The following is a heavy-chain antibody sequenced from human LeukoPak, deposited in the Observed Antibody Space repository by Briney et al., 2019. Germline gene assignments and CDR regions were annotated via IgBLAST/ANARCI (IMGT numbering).Heavy chain of an antibody. CDR1: GFTFSSYW. D-gene: IGHD2-2*01. CDR2: IKEDGSEK. CDR3: ARGMSTFAY. J-gene: IGHJ4*02. V-gene: IGHV3-7*01. Sequence: GSLRLSCAASGFTFSSYWMSWVRQAPGKGLEWVATIKEDGSEKYYVDSVKGRFTISRDNAKNSLYLQMNSLRAEDAAVYYCARGMSTFAYWGQGILVTVSS.